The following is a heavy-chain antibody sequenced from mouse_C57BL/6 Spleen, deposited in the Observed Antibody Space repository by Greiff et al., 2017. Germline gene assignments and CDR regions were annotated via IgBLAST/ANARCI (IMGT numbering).Heavy chain of an antibody. CDR2: IYPGDGDT. CDR1: GYAFSSYW. Sequence: QVQLQQSGAELVKPGASVKISCKASGYAFSSYWMNWVQQRPGKGLEWIVQIYPGDGDTTYNGKFKGKATLTADKSSSTAYMQLSSLTSEDSAVYFCARWLPWYFDVWGTGTTVTVSS. V-gene: IGHV1-80*01. CDR3: ARWLPWYFDV. J-gene: IGHJ1*03. D-gene: IGHD2-2*01.